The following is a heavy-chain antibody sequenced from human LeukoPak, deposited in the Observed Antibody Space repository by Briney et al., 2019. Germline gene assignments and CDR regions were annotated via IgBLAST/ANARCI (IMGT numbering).Heavy chain of an antibody. V-gene: IGHV3-23*01. D-gene: IGHD4-17*01. Sequence: GGSLRLSCAASGFSFSSHGMSWVRQAPGKGLEWVSGIIGGAGSTYYADSVKGRFTISRDNSKNTLYLHMNSLRAEDTALYYCAKGVHGDYAHYFDYWGLGTLVTVSS. CDR1: GFSFSSHG. CDR3: AKGVHGDYAHYFDY. J-gene: IGHJ4*02. CDR2: IIGGAGST.